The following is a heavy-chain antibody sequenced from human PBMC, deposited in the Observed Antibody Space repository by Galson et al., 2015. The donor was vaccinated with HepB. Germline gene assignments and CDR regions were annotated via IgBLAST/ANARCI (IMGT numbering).Heavy chain of an antibody. CDR2: VTSNSVYT. Sequence: SLRLSCAASGFIFNGYSMNWVRQAPGKGLEWVASVTSNSVYTYYADSVKGRFTISRDNAKNTLSLQMNSLRAEDTGVYYCARASNCSSSSCYLGYWGQGALVTVSS. V-gene: IGHV3-21*01. CDR1: GFIFNGYS. J-gene: IGHJ4*02. CDR3: ARASNCSSSSCYLGY. D-gene: IGHD2-2*01.